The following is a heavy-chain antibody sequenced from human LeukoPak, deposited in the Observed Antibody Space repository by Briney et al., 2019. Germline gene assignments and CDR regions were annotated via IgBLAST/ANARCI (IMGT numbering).Heavy chain of an antibody. CDR1: GYTFTGYY. CDR2: INPNSGGT. Sequence: GASVKVSCKASGYTFTGYYMHWGPQAPGQGLEWMGRINPNSGGTNYAQKCQGRVTMTRDTSISTAYMELSRLRSDDTAVYYCARVYYYDSSGAFDIWGQGTMVTVSS. CDR3: ARVYYYDSSGAFDI. D-gene: IGHD3-22*01. V-gene: IGHV1-2*06. J-gene: IGHJ3*02.